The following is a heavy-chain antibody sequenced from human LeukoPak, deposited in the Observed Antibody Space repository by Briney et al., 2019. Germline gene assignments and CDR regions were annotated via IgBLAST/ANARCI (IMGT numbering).Heavy chain of an antibody. D-gene: IGHD2-15*01. CDR3: AHRGFCSGGICHGGLDY. J-gene: IGHJ4*02. Sequence: SGPTLVKPTQTLTLTCTFSGFSLITSGVAVAWIRQPPGKALEWLAVIHWNDDERYSPSLKSRLTITKDTSKNQVVLTMTNMDLVDTATYYCAHRGFCSGGICHGGLDYWGQGTPVTVSS. CDR2: IHWNDDE. V-gene: IGHV2-5*01. CDR1: GFSLITSGVA.